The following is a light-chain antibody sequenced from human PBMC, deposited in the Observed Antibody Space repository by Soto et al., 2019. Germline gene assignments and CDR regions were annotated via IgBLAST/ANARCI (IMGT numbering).Light chain of an antibody. CDR2: GAS. Sequence: EIVMTQSPATLSVSPGERATLSCRASQSVSSNLAWYQQKPGQAPRLLIYGASTRATGIPARFSGSGSGTEFTLTVSSLQSEDVAVYYCQQYNNWPLTFGGGTKEEI. CDR1: QSVSSN. V-gene: IGKV3D-15*01. CDR3: QQYNNWPLT. J-gene: IGKJ4*01.